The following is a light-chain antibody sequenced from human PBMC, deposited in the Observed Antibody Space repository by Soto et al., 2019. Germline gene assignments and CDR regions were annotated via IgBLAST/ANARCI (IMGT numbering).Light chain of an antibody. J-gene: IGLJ2*01. CDR3: CSYVGSDTYVI. V-gene: IGLV2-23*01. CDR2: EGG. CDR1: SSDFGGYIL. Sequence: QSALTQPASVSGSPGHAITISFTGTSSDFGGYILVSWYQLHPDKDHKLRIYEGGKRPSVVSNRFSGSKSGNTASLTLSGLQPEDEANYYCCSYVGSDTYVIFGGGTKLPVL.